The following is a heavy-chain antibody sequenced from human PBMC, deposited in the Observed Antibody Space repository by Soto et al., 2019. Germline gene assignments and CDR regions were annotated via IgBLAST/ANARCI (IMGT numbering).Heavy chain of an antibody. CDR3: ARGGGVGVAGSAAFDM. CDR1: GYPVTAYY. D-gene: IGHD3-3*01. Sequence: QLHLVQSGAVVKKPGASVTVSCSASGYPVTAYYMHWVRQAPGRGLEWMGGINPATGAAKYTQTFQGRVTMTRDTSTRTVFMDLSGLTSEDPAVFYGARGGGVGVAGSAAFDMWGQGTLVTVSS. CDR2: INPATGAA. V-gene: IGHV1-2*02. J-gene: IGHJ3*02.